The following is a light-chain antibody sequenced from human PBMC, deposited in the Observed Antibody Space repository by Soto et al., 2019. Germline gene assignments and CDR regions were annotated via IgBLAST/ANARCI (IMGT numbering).Light chain of an antibody. V-gene: IGKV3-15*01. CDR2: GAS. J-gene: IGKJ1*01. CDR3: HQYNNWPRT. CDR1: QSVSSN. Sequence: ETVMTQSPATLSVSPVEGATLSCMASQSVSSNLAWYQQKPGQAPRLLIYGASTRATGIPARFSGSGSGTEFTLTISSLQSEDFAVYYCHQYNNWPRTFGQGTKVDIK.